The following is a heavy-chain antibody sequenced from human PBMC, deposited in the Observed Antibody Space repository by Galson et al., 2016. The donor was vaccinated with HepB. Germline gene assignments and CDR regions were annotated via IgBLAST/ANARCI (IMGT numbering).Heavy chain of an antibody. CDR1: GDSISSGASY. V-gene: IGHV4-31*03. J-gene: IGHJ4*02. CDR2: IHYSGST. D-gene: IGHD5-18*01. CDR3: ARVARYTYGFGPNYYFDY. Sequence: TLSLTCSVSGDSISSGASYWSWIRQHPGKGLEWIGHIHYSGSTYFSPSLKSRVTISVDTSKNHFSLNLSSVTAADTAVYYCARVARYTYGFGPNYYFDYWGQGTLVTVSS.